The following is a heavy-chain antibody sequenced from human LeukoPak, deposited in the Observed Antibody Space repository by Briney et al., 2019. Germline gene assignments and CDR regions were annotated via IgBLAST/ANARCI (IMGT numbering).Heavy chain of an antibody. V-gene: IGHV3-49*03. CDR2: IRSKAYGGTT. J-gene: IGHJ4*02. Sequence: GGSLRLSCTASGFTFGDYAMSWFRQAPGKGLEWVGFIRSKAYGGTTEYAASVKGRFTISRDESKSIAYLQMNSLKTEDTAVYYCTRKVVYAAYFDYWGQGTLVTVSS. CDR1: GFTFGDYA. D-gene: IGHD2-8*02. CDR3: TRKVVYAAYFDY.